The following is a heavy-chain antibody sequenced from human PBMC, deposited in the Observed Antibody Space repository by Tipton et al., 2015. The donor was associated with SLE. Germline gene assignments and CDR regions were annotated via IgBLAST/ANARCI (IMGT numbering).Heavy chain of an antibody. J-gene: IGHJ4*02. Sequence: RSLRLSCAASGFTFSSYGMHWVRQAPGKGLEWVAVIWYDGSNKYYADSVKGRFTISRDNSKNTLYLQMNSLRAEDTAVYYCAKEGGSLDYWGQGTLVTVSS. CDR1: GFTFSSYG. CDR3: AKEGGSLDY. V-gene: IGHV3-33*06. D-gene: IGHD1-26*01. CDR2: IWYDGSNK.